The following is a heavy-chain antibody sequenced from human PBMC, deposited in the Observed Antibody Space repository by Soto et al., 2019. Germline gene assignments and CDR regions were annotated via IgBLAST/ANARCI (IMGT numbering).Heavy chain of an antibody. Sequence: QVQLVQSGAEVKKPGSSVKVSCKASGGTFSSYAISWVRQAPGQGLEWMGGIIPIFGTANYAQKFQGRVTITADESTSTAYMELSSLRSEDTAVCYCAAEVLRYFDWSNYYYYYGMDVWGQGTTVTVSS. CDR1: GGTFSSYA. V-gene: IGHV1-69*01. CDR3: AAEVLRYFDWSNYYYYYGMDV. J-gene: IGHJ6*02. CDR2: IIPIFGTA. D-gene: IGHD3-9*01.